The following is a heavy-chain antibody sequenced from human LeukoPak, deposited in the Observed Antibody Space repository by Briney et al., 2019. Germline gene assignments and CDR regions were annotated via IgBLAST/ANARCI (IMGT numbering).Heavy chain of an antibody. CDR3: AKDVFTMVLGVLEY. Sequence: GGSLRLSCAASGFTFDDYAMHWVRQAPGKGLEWVSGISWNSGTIGYADSVKGRFTISRGNAKNSLYLQMNSLRAEDTALYYCAKDVFTMVLGVLEYWGQGTLVTVSS. J-gene: IGHJ4*02. CDR1: GFTFDDYA. CDR2: ISWNSGTI. V-gene: IGHV3-9*01. D-gene: IGHD3-10*01.